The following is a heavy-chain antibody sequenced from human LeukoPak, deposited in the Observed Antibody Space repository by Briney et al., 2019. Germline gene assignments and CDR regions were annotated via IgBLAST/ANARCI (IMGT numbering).Heavy chain of an antibody. Sequence: PSETLSLTCTVSGGSISSSGYCWGWIRQPPGTGLEWIGSIDYSGNTNYNPSLKSRVTIAVDMSKNQFSLKLSSVTAADTAVYYCARQTGSGLFILPGGQGTLVTVSS. D-gene: IGHD3/OR15-3a*01. CDR3: ARQTGSGLFILP. CDR2: IDYSGNT. J-gene: IGHJ4*02. CDR1: GGSISSSGYC. V-gene: IGHV4-39*01.